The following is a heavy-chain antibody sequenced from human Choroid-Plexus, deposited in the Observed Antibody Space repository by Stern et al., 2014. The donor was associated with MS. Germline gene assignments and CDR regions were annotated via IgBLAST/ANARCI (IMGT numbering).Heavy chain of an antibody. V-gene: IGHV1-69*09. D-gene: IGHD5-12*01. CDR3: AKGGYGYYNWFDP. J-gene: IGHJ5*02. CDR1: GGTFRGYG. Sequence: QMQLVQSGAEVKKPGSSVNVSCKASGGTFRGYGITWVRQAPGQGLEWMGRLIPFVGVARYAPRFQGRVPISADKSMTTGYLELSSLTFDDTAVYYCAKGGYGYYNWFDPWGLGTLVTVSS. CDR2: LIPFVGVA.